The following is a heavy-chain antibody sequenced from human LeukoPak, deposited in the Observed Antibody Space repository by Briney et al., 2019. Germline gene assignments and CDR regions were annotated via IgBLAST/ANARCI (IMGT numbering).Heavy chain of an antibody. D-gene: IGHD4-23*01. J-gene: IGHJ3*02. Sequence: ASVKVSCKASGYTFTSNGISWVRQAPGQGLEWMGIINPSGGSTSYAQKFQGRVTMTRDTSTSTVYMELSSLRSEDTAVYYCARELTLGAFDIWGQGTMVTVSS. CDR1: GYTFTSNG. CDR2: INPSGGST. V-gene: IGHV1-46*01. CDR3: ARELTLGAFDI.